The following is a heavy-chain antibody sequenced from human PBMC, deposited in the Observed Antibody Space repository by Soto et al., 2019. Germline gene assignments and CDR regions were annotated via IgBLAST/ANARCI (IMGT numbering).Heavy chain of an antibody. Sequence: QVQLVQSRAEVKKPGSSVKVYCKASGGTFNNHAINWVLQYPGQGLEGMGGIIPIFGTWHYAQQSQVRVWVTAEESTRTAYMDLSLRSVEDTAVYYCVRGKMRVIATIFRDKGFAPWGQGTVLTVSS. CDR1: GGTFNNHA. CDR2: IIPIFGTW. J-gene: IGHJ5*02. V-gene: IGHV1-69*01. D-gene: IGHD2-21*01. CDR3: VRGKMRVIATIFRDKGFAP.